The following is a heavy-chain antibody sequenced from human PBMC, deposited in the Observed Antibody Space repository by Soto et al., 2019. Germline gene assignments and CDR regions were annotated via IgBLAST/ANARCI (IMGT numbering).Heavy chain of an antibody. Sequence: QVQLVESGGGVVQPGRSPRLSCAASGFTFSTYAMHWVRQAPGKGLEWVAVLSYDGSNKYYADSVKGRFTISRDNSKNTLYLQMNSLRAEDTAVYYCARVVPAAMYYYYGMDVWGQGTTVTVSS. CDR1: GFTFSTYA. CDR3: ARVVPAAMYYYYGMDV. CDR2: LSYDGSNK. V-gene: IGHV3-30*03. J-gene: IGHJ6*02. D-gene: IGHD2-2*01.